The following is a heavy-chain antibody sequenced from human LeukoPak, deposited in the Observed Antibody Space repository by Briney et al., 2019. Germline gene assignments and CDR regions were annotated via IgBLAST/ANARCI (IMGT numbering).Heavy chain of an antibody. CDR2: IKPSSGDA. V-gene: IGHV1-2*02. J-gene: IGHJ5*02. CDR3: VRGGSGWFYNSLDP. CDR1: GYSFTAYY. Sequence: ASVNVSCKASGYSFTAYYIFWVRQAPGHGLEWMGWIKPSSGDAKSAQKFQDRVTVTRDSSNNTVYMEVSRLTSDDTALYYCVRGGSGWFYNSLDPWGQGTLVTVSS. D-gene: IGHD6-19*01.